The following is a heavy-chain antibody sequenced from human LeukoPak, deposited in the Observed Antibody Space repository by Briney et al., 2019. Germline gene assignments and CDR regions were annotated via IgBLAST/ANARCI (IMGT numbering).Heavy chain of an antibody. Sequence: GESLQISGKGSGYIFTSYWIGWVRQLPGKGLEWMGIIYPGDSDTRYSPSFQGQVTISADKSISTAYLQWSSLKASDTAMYYCAMTTVTTYAFDIWGQGTMVTVSS. CDR2: IYPGDSDT. CDR1: GYIFTSYW. V-gene: IGHV5-51*01. CDR3: AMTTVTTYAFDI. D-gene: IGHD4-11*01. J-gene: IGHJ3*02.